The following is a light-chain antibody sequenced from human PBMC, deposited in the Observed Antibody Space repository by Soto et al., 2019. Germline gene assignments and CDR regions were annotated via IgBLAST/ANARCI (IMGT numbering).Light chain of an antibody. V-gene: IGKV3-20*01. Sequence: EIGMTQSEATLSVSPGERATLSCRASRSIDINLAWYQQKSGQAPRLLIYGASNRATGIPDRFSGSGSGTDFTLTISRLEPEDFAVYYCQQYGSSGTFGQGTKVDIK. CDR3: QQYGSSGT. CDR1: RSIDIN. J-gene: IGKJ1*01. CDR2: GAS.